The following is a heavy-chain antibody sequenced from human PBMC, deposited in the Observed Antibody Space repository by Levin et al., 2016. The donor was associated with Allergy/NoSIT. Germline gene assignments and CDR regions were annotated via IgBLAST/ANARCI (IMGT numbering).Heavy chain of an antibody. V-gene: IGHV4-61*01. CDR1: GGSISSGSFY. CDR2: IYYSGST. J-gene: IGHJ6*02. D-gene: IGHD6-19*01. Sequence: SETLSLTCTVSGGSISSGSFYWSWIRQPPGKGLEWIGFIYYSGSTDYNPSLKSRVTISVDTSKNQFSLKLASMTAADTAVYYCARGKGEAVNFYYGLDVWGLGTTVTVSS. CDR3: ARGKGEAVNFYYGLDV.